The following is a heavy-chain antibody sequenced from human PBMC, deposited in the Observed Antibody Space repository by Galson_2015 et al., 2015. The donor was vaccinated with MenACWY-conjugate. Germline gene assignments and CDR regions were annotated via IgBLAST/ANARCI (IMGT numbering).Heavy chain of an antibody. CDR3: ARDNNWSFDS. J-gene: IGHJ4*02. CDR2: IKADGSFS. V-gene: IGHV3-74*01. D-gene: IGHD1-1*01. Sequence: SLRLSCVASGFTFNNYWMHWVRQPPGKGLEWISYIKADGSFSNYADSVKGRFTNSTDNAKNMVYLQMDGLGDEDTAVYFCARDNNWSFDSWGQGTLVTVSS. CDR1: GFTFNNYW.